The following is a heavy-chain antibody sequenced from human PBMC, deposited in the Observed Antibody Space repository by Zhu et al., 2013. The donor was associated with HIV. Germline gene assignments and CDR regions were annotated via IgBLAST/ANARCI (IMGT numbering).Heavy chain of an antibody. CDR2: IYYSGST. J-gene: IGHJ4*02. Sequence: QVQLQESGPGLVKPSETLSLTCTVSGGSIRSYYWSWIRQPPGKGLEWIGYIYYSGSTYYNPSLKSRVTISVDTSKNQFSLKLSSVTAADTAVYYCAREGPLYGTLDYWGQGTLVTVSS. CDR1: GGSIRSYY. D-gene: IGHD3-16*01. CDR3: AREGPLYGTLDY. V-gene: IGHV4-30-4*01.